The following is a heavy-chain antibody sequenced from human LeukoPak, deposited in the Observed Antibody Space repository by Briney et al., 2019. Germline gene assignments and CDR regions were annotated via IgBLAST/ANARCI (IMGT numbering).Heavy chain of an antibody. J-gene: IGHJ4*02. Sequence: GGSLRLSCAASGFNFITYSLSWVRQAPGKGLEWVSSISTSSAYISYADSVKGRFTISRDNAKNSLYLQMNSLRAEDTAVYYCATKQWLAPPPDSWGQGTPVTVSS. CDR3: ATKQWLAPPPDS. CDR2: ISTSSAYI. D-gene: IGHD6-19*01. V-gene: IGHV3-21*01. CDR1: GFNFITYS.